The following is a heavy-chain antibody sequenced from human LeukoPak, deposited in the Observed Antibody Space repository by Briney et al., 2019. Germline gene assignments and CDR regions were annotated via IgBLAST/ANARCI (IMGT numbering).Heavy chain of an antibody. CDR3: ARVGYSSNWHSGSAFDI. Sequence: GGSLRLSCAASGFTFSSYWMSWVRQAPGKGLEWVPNIKQDGSEKYYVDSVKGRFTISRDNAKNSLYLQMNSLRAEDTAVHYCARVGYSSNWHSGSAFDIWGQGTMVTVSS. CDR1: GFTFSSYW. D-gene: IGHD6-13*01. J-gene: IGHJ3*02. CDR2: IKQDGSEK. V-gene: IGHV3-7*01.